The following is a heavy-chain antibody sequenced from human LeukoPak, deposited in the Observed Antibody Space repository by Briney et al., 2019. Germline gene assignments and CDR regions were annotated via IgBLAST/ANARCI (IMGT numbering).Heavy chain of an antibody. V-gene: IGHV1-8*03. J-gene: IGHJ4*02. CDR3: ARVKPWDGYNPYYFDY. D-gene: IGHD5-24*01. CDR1: GYTFTSYD. Sequence: GAAVKVSCKASGYTFTSYDINWVRQATGQGLEWMGWMNPNSGNTGYAQKFQGRVTITRNTSISTAYMELSSLRSEDTAVYYCARVKPWDGYNPYYFDYWGQGTLVPVSS. CDR2: MNPNSGNT.